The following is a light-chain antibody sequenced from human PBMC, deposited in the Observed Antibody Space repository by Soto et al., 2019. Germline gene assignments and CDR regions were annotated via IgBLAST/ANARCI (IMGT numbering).Light chain of an antibody. Sequence: DIQMTQSPSTLSASVGDRVTITCRASQSISSWLAWYQQKPGKAPNLLIHTASTLESGVPSRFSGSGSGTEFTLTISSLQPDDFATYYCQHYTRYSGLTFGGGTKVEIK. CDR2: TAS. J-gene: IGKJ4*01. CDR3: QHYTRYSGLT. CDR1: QSISSW. V-gene: IGKV1-5*03.